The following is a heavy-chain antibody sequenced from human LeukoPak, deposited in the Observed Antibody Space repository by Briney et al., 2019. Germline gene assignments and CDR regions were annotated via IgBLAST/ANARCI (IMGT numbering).Heavy chain of an antibody. Sequence: CAXSXFTFSNYGMSWVRQAPGKGLEWVSSINNNGGSKYYADSVKGRFTISRDNSKNTLYMQMNSLRGGDTAVYNCAXSXXPXXSXXXXXYWAQXXLLTVSS. CDR3: AXSXXPXXSXXXXXY. CDR2: INNNGGSK. V-gene: IGHV3-23*01. J-gene: IGHJ4*02. CDR1: XFTFSNYG.